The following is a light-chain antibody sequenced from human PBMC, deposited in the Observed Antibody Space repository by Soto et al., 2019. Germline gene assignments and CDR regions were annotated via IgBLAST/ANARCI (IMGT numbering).Light chain of an antibody. CDR1: QSVSSSY. CDR3: QQYDSSLALT. V-gene: IGKV3D-20*01. CDR2: DAS. Sequence: EIVLTQSPATLSLSPGERATLSCGASQSVSSSYLAWYQQKPGLAPRLLIYDASSRATGIPDRFSGSGSGTDFTLTISRLEPEDFAVYYCQQYDSSLALTFGGGTKVEIK. J-gene: IGKJ4*01.